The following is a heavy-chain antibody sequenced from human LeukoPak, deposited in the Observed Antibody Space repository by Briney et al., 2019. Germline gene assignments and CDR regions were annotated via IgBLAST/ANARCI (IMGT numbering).Heavy chain of an antibody. D-gene: IGHD3-10*01. V-gene: IGHV2-5*01. CDR1: GFSLSTSGVA. CDR3: ARLIVRGGFDY. Sequence: SGPRLVKPTQTLTLTCTFSGFSLSTSGVAVGWIRQPPGKALEWLALIYWNDDKRYSPSLKSRLTITKVTSKNHVVLTMTNMDPVDTATYYCARLIVRGGFDYWGQGTLVTVSS. CDR2: IYWNDDK. J-gene: IGHJ4*02.